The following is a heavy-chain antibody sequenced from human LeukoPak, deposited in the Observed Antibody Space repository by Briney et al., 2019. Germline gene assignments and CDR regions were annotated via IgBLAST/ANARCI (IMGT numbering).Heavy chain of an antibody. J-gene: IGHJ3*02. CDR1: GFTFSSYE. Sequence: GGSLRLSCAASGFTFSSYEMNWVRQAPGKGLEWVSYISSSGSTIYYADSVKGRFTISRDNAKNSLYLQMNSLGAEDTAVYYSAGWNGFLEWLIAFDIWGQGTMVTVSS. D-gene: IGHD3-3*01. CDR3: AGWNGFLEWLIAFDI. CDR2: ISSSGSTI. V-gene: IGHV3-48*03.